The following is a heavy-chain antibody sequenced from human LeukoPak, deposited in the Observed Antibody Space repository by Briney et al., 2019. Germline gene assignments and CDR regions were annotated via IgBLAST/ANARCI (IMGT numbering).Heavy chain of an antibody. CDR1: GGSFSGYY. V-gene: IGHV4-34*01. Sequence: SETLSLTCAVYGGSFSGYYWSWIRQPPGKGLEWIGEINHSGSTNYNPSLKSRVTMSVDTSKNQFSLKLSSVTAADTAVYYCARKSGNFWSGYYYQQCGYFDYWGQGTLVTVSS. CDR2: INHSGST. J-gene: IGHJ4*02. D-gene: IGHD3-3*01. CDR3: ARKSGNFWSGYYYQQCGYFDY.